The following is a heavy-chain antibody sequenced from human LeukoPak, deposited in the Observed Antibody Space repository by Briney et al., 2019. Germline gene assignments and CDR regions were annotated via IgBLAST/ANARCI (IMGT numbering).Heavy chain of an antibody. CDR1: DGSFSGYY. V-gene: IGHV4-34*01. J-gene: IGHJ5*02. CDR3: ARANTAFGESWFDP. Sequence: PSETLALTCAVYDGSFSGYYWSWIRQPPGKGLEWIGEINHSGSTNYNPSLKSRVTISVDTSKNQFSLKLSSVTAADTAVYYCARANTAFGESWFDPWGQGTLVTVSS. D-gene: IGHD3-10*01. CDR2: INHSGST.